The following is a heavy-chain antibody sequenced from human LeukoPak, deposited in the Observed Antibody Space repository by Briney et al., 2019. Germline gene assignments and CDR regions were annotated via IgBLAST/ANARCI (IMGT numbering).Heavy chain of an antibody. J-gene: IGHJ5*02. CDR3: AKDPARVTTPYNWFDP. D-gene: IGHD4-17*01. V-gene: IGHV3-30*18. CDR1: GFTFSNYG. CDR2: TSYDGSSK. Sequence: PGRSLRLSCAASGFTFSNYGMHWVRQAPGKGLEWVAVTSYDGSSKNYADSVKGRFTVSRDNPKNTLYLQMNSLRAEDTAVYYCAKDPARVTTPYNWFDPWGQGTLVTVSS.